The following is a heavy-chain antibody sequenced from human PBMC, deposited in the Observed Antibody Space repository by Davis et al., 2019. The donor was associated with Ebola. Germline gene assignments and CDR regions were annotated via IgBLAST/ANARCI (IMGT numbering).Heavy chain of an antibody. D-gene: IGHD1-1*01. J-gene: IGHJ3*01. V-gene: IGHV1-18*04. CDR1: GYTFTSYV. Sequence: AASVKVSCKASGYTFTSYVISWVRQAPGPGLEWMGWIDAYNGNTYYAQKLQGRLTMTTDTSTSTAYMELRSLRSDDTAVYYCARKRGTAFDVWGQGTMVTVSS. CDR3: ARKRGTAFDV. CDR2: IDAYNGNT.